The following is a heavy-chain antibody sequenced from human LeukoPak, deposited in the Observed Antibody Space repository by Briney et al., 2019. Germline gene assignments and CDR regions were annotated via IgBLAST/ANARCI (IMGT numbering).Heavy chain of an antibody. Sequence: SETLSLTCTVSSGSISTSNYYWGWVRQPPGKALEWIGNIFYSGSTYYSPSLKSRVTISVDTSKNQFSLKLSSVTAADTAVYYCARARFLEWLPYYMDVWGKGTTVTVSS. CDR1: SGSISTSNYY. CDR3: ARARFLEWLPYYMDV. D-gene: IGHD3-3*01. J-gene: IGHJ6*03. CDR2: IFYSGST. V-gene: IGHV4-39*07.